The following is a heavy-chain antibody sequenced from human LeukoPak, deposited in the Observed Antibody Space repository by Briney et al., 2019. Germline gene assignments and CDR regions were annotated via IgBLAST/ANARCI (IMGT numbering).Heavy chain of an antibody. Sequence: SETLPLTCTVPGGSMSSSNYYWGWIRQPPGQGLEWIGSIYYSGSTHDNPSLRSRITISVYTSKKQLYLKLSSVNAADTALYVCARNVSMVRGVTRLNWFDPWGQGTLVTVSS. CDR2: IYYSGST. V-gene: IGHV4-39*07. CDR3: ARNVSMVRGVTRLNWFDP. D-gene: IGHD3-10*01. J-gene: IGHJ5*02. CDR1: GGSMSSSNYY.